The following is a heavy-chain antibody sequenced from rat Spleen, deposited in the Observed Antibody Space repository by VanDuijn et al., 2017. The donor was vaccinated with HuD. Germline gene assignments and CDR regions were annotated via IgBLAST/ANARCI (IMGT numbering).Heavy chain of an antibody. CDR3: ARHSPIIRGTRYFDY. CDR1: GFTFNDYA. Sequence: EVQLVESGGGLVQPGRSLKLSCAVSGFTFNDYAMAWVRQSPKKGLEWVATINYDGSIIYYTDSVRDRFTISRDNAKSTLYLKMDSLRSEDTATEYCARHSPIIRGTRYFDYWGQGVMVTVSS. D-gene: IGHD4-3*01. CDR2: INYDGSII. J-gene: IGHJ2*01. V-gene: IGHV5-7*01.